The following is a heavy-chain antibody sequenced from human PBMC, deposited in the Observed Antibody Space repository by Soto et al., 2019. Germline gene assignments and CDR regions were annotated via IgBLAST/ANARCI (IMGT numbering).Heavy chain of an antibody. CDR2: ISVSGGST. J-gene: IGHJ6*02. D-gene: IGHD2-2*01. CDR1: AFAFSTYA. Sequence: QLLESGGGLVQPGGSLRLSCAASAFAFSTYAMSWVRRAPGKGLEWVSIISVSGGSTYSADSVKGRFTISRDNSKNTLYLQMDSLRADDTAVYYCAKLTKYSSSWHRNYYYYYGMDLWGQGTTVTVS. V-gene: IGHV3-23*01. CDR3: AKLTKYSSSWHRNYYYYYGMDL.